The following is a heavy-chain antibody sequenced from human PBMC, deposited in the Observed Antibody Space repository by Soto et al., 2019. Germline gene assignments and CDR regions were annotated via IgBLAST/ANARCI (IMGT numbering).Heavy chain of an antibody. Sequence: EVQLVESGGGLVQPGRSLRLSCAASGFNFDGYAMHWVRQAPGKGLEWVSSIVWNSANIDYADSVRGRFTVSRDNAKNSLYLQMNSLRPEDTAFYYCAKGKYFGTGSPCDYWGQGTLVTVSS. V-gene: IGHV3-9*01. D-gene: IGHD3-10*01. CDR1: GFNFDGYA. J-gene: IGHJ4*02. CDR2: IVWNSANI. CDR3: AKGKYFGTGSPCDY.